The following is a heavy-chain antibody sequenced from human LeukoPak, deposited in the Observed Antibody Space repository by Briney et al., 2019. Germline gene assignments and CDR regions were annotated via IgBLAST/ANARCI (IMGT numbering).Heavy chain of an antibody. Sequence: PSETLSLTCTVSGGSISSSSYYWGWIRQPPGKGLEWIGSIYYSGSTYYNPSLKSRVTIVVDTSKTQFSLKLSSVTAADTAVYYCARGLDYDFLTGPWYFDLWGRGTLVTVSS. CDR1: GGSISSSSYY. J-gene: IGHJ2*01. V-gene: IGHV4-39*07. D-gene: IGHD3-9*01. CDR2: IYYSGST. CDR3: ARGLDYDFLTGPWYFDL.